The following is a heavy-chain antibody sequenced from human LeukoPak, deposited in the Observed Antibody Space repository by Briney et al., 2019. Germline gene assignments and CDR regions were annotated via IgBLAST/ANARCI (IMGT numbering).Heavy chain of an antibody. D-gene: IGHD3-16*02. CDR3: ARAITFGGVIVPNYFDY. CDR1: GGSISSGDYY. Sequence: SQTLSLTCTVSGGSISSGDYYWSWIRQPPGKGLEWIGYIYYSGSTYYNPSLKSRVTISVDTSKNQFSLKLSSVTAADTAVYYCARAITFGGVIVPNYFDYWGQGALVTVSS. V-gene: IGHV4-30-4*08. CDR2: IYYSGST. J-gene: IGHJ4*02.